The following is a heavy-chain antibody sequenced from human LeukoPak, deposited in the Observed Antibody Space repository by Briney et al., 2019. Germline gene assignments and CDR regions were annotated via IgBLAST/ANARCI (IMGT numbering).Heavy chain of an antibody. CDR2: IESDGNNS. J-gene: IGHJ1*01. V-gene: IGHV3-30*02. CDR1: GFPFNTYG. D-gene: IGHD6-25*01. CDR3: VKPIKKRPDI. Sequence: PGGSLRLSCATSGFPFNTYGMHWVRQAPGKGLEWVSSIESDGNNSSYSDSVKGRFTISRDNGQAMLYLQMTNLRPDDTAVYYCVKPIKKRPDIWGQGIQVIVSS.